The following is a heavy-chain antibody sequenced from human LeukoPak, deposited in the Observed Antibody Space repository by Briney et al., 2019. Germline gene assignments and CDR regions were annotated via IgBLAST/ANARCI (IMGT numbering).Heavy chain of an antibody. CDR3: ARGTLVRMAVARSIPRPYYYTDV. V-gene: IGHV4-34*01. CDR2: IKNSGST. CDR1: GGSFSGYY. D-gene: IGHD6-19*01. Sequence: PSETLSLTCGVSGGSFSGYYWSWIRQSPGKGLAWIGDIKNSGSTNYNPPLKSRATISVDTSTNQFSLRLRSVTAADTAVFYCARGTLVRMAVARSIPRPYYYTDVWGKGKTGTVSS. J-gene: IGHJ6*03.